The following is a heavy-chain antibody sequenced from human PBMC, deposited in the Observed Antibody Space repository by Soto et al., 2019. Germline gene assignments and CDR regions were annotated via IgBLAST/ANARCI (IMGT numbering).Heavy chain of an antibody. J-gene: IGHJ6*02. V-gene: IGHV4-59*01. Sequence: PSETLSLTCTVSGGSISSYYWSWIRQPPGKGLEWIGYIYYSESTNYNPSLKSRVTISVDTSKNQFSLKLSSVTAADTAVYYCAREPIDYYGMDVWGQGTTVTVSS. CDR3: AREPIDYYGMDV. D-gene: IGHD2-15*01. CDR2: IYYSEST. CDR1: GGSISSYY.